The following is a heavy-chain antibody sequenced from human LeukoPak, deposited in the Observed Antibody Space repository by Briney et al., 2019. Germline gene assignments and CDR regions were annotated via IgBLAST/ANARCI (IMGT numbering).Heavy chain of an antibody. V-gene: IGHV3-23*01. D-gene: IGHD6-19*01. CDR1: GFTFNSYA. J-gene: IGHJ4*02. Sequence: GGSLRLSCAASGFTFNSYAMTWVRQAPGKGLEWVSHVSGSGGITYYADSVKGRFTIFRDNSKNTLYLQMNSLRADDTAVYYCAKTTAGNSSGRNPGWPVDYWGQGTMVTVSS. CDR3: AKTTAGNSSGRNPGWPVDY. CDR2: VSGSGGIT.